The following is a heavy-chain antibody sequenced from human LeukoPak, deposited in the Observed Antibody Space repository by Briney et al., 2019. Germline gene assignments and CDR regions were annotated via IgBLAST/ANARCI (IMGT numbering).Heavy chain of an antibody. CDR2: INPNSGGT. Sequence: GASVKVSCKASGYTFSGYYMHWVRQAPGQGLGWMGWINPNSGGTNYARKFQGRVTMTRDTSISTAYMELSRLRSDDTAVYYRARVYNDFWSGYYSWGQGTLVTVSS. D-gene: IGHD3-3*01. CDR3: ARVYNDFWSGYYS. V-gene: IGHV1-2*02. CDR1: GYTFSGYY. J-gene: IGHJ4*02.